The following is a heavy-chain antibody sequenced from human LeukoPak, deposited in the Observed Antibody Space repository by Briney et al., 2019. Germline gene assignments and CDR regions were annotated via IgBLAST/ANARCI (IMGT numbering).Heavy chain of an antibody. D-gene: IGHD5-12*01. CDR1: GGSISSGSYY. CDR3: AGRKVATTQSFDY. Sequence: PSQTLSLTCTVSGGSISSGSYYWSWIRQPAGKGLEWIGRIYTSGSTHYNPSLKSRVTISVDTSKNQFSLKLSSVTAADTAVYYCAGRKVATTQSFDYWGQGTLVTVSS. CDR2: IYTSGST. J-gene: IGHJ4*02. V-gene: IGHV4-61*02.